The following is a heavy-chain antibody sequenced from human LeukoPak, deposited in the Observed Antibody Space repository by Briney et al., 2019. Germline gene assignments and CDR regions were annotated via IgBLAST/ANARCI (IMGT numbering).Heavy chain of an antibody. CDR3: ARIRPHMNSPTTVVIETIDY. Sequence: PSETLSLTCTVPGGSISSYYWSWIRQPPGKGLEWIGYIYYSGSTNYNPSLKSRVTISVDTSKNQFSLKLSSVTAADTAVYYCARIRPHMNSPTTVVIETIDYWGQGTLVTVSS. CDR2: IYYSGST. J-gene: IGHJ4*02. CDR1: GGSISSYY. D-gene: IGHD4-23*01. V-gene: IGHV4-59*01.